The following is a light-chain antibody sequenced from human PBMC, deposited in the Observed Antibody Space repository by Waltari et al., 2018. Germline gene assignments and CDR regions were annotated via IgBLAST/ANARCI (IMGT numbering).Light chain of an antibody. J-gene: IGKJ1*01. V-gene: IGKV4-1*01. CDR1: QPILYRAENKNY. CDR3: QKYYTAEPT. CDR2: WDS. Sequence: DIVMTQSPDSLAVSLGERATITCKSSQPILYRAENKNYLAWYQQKPGQSPKLLIDWDSTRETWVPDRCSGSGSRTDFRLTISSLQPEDVAVYFCQKYYTAEPTFGQGTKV.